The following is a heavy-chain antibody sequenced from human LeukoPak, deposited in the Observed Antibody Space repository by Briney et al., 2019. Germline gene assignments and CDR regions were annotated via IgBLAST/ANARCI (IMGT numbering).Heavy chain of an antibody. CDR3: ASSGTYYVWYFDL. CDR2: ISSSSSTI. D-gene: IGHD1-26*01. Sequence: GGSLRLSCTASGFTFSSYTMNWVRQTPGKGLEWVSYISSSSSTIYYADSVKGRFTISRDNAKNSLYLQMNSLRAEDTAVYYCASSGTYYVWYFDLWGRGTLVTVSS. J-gene: IGHJ2*01. CDR1: GFTFSSYT. V-gene: IGHV3-48*04.